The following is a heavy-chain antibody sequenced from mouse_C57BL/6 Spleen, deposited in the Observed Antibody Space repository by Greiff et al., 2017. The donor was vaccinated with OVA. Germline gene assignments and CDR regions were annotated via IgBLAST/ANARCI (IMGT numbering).Heavy chain of an antibody. V-gene: IGHV1-54*01. Sequence: VQLQQSGAELVRPGTSVKVSCKASGYAFTNYLIEWVKQRPGQGLEWIGVINPGSGGTNYNEKFKGKATLTADKSSSTAYMQLSSLTSEDSAVYFCARSYDSDYFDYWGQGPTLTVSS. D-gene: IGHD2-4*01. CDR3: ARSYDSDYFDY. CDR2: INPGSGGT. J-gene: IGHJ2*01. CDR1: GYAFTNYL.